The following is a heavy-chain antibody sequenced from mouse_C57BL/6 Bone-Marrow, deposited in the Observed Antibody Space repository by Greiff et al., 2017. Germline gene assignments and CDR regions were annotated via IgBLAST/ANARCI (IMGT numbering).Heavy chain of an antibody. D-gene: IGHD3-3*01. CDR1: GYTFTDYY. J-gene: IGHJ1*03. Sequence: VQLQQSGPELVKPGASVKISCKASGYTFTDYYMNWVKQSHGKSLEWIGDINPNNGGTSYNQKFKGKATLTVDKSSSTAYMELRSLTSEDSAVYYCAREGDVYWYFDVWGTGTTVTVSS. V-gene: IGHV1-26*01. CDR2: INPNNGGT. CDR3: AREGDVYWYFDV.